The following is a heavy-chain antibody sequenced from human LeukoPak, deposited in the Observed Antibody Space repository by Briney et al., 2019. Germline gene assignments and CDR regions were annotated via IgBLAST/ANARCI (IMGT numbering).Heavy chain of an antibody. Sequence: ASVKVSCKASGGTFSSYAISWVRQAPGQGLEWMGGIIPIFGTANYAQKFQGRVTITTDESTGTAYMELSSLRSEDTAVYYCARDKYQLLYGGWFDPWGQGTLVTVSS. CDR2: IIPIFGTA. J-gene: IGHJ5*02. CDR3: ARDKYQLLYGGWFDP. V-gene: IGHV1-69*05. CDR1: GGTFSSYA. D-gene: IGHD2-2*02.